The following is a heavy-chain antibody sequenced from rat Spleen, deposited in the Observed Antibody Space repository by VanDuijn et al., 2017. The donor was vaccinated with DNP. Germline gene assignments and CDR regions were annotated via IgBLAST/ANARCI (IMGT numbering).Heavy chain of an antibody. CDR3: ARDRSSYINFDY. V-gene: IGHV2S75*01. D-gene: IGHD1-2*01. J-gene: IGHJ2*01. CDR1: GFSLTNYG. CDR2: IWNTGGT. Sequence: QVQLKESGPVLVQASETLSLTCTVSGFSLTNYGVIWVRQSPGKGLEWMGVIWNTGGTQYNSALKSRLSISRDTSKSQVFLKMNSLQTEDTATYYCARDRSSYINFDYWGQGVMVTVSS.